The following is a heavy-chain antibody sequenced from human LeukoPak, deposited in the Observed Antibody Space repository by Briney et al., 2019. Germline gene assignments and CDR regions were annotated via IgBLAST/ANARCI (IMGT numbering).Heavy chain of an antibody. V-gene: IGHV1-2*06. J-gene: IGHJ4*02. CDR3: ARVLDSSGYYYEFLDY. Sequence: AASVKVSCKASGYTFTGYYMHWVRQAPGQGLEWMGRINPNSGGTNYAQKFQGRVTMTRDTSISTAYMELSRLRSDDTSVYYCARVLDSSGYYYEFLDYWGQGTLVTVSS. CDR2: INPNSGGT. D-gene: IGHD3-22*01. CDR1: GYTFTGYY.